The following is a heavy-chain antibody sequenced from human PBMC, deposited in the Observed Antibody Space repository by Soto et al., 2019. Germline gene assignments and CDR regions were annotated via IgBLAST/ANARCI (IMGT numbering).Heavy chain of an antibody. CDR2: IYYSGST. D-gene: IGHD5-12*01. CDR3: AMISGYEKKFDY. V-gene: IGHV4-31*03. J-gene: IGHJ4*02. CDR1: GGSISSGGYY. Sequence: KPSETLSLTCTVSGGSISSGGYYWSWIRQHPGKGLEWIGYIYYSGSTYYNPSLKSRVTISVDTSKNQFSLKLSSVTAADTAVYYCAMISGYEKKFDYWGQGTLVTVSS.